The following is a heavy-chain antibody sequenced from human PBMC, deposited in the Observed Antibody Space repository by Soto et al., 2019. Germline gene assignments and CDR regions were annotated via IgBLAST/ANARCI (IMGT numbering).Heavy chain of an antibody. V-gene: IGHV1-18*04. Sequence: GASVKVSCKASGYTFTSYGISWVRQAPGQGLEWMGWISAYNGNTNYAQKLQGRVTMTTDTSTSTAYMELRSLRSDETAVYYCARVPYPYYDILTGHYNPPGWGDPWGQ. D-gene: IGHD3-9*01. CDR3: ARVPYPYYDILTGHYNPPGWGDP. CDR2: ISAYNGNT. CDR1: GYTFTSYG. J-gene: IGHJ5*02.